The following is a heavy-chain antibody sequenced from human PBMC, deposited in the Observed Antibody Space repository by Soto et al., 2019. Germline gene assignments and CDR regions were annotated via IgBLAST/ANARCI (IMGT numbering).Heavy chain of an antibody. D-gene: IGHD3-10*01. CDR1: GGSFSGYY. CDR3: ARGYYYGSGSQVNYYYGMDV. Sequence: SETLSLTCTVYGGSFSGYYWSWIRQPPGKGLEWIGEINHSGSTNYNPSLKSRVTISVDTSKNQFSLKLSSVTAADTAVYYCARGYYYGSGSQVNYYYGMDVWGQGTTVTVSS. V-gene: IGHV4-34*01. CDR2: INHSGST. J-gene: IGHJ6*02.